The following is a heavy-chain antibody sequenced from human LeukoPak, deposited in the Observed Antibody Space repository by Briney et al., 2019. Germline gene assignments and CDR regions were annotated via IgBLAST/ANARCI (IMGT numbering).Heavy chain of an antibody. CDR2: TYYRSKWYN. CDR3: ARGGYSGYGFGY. CDR1: GESVSSNSAA. D-gene: IGHD5-12*01. V-gene: IGHV6-1*01. J-gene: IGHJ4*02. Sequence: SQTLSLTCAISGESVSSNSAAWNWIRQSLSRGLEWLGRTYYRSKWYNDYAESVKSRITINPDTSKNQFSLQLNSVTPEDTAVYYCARGGYSGYGFGYWGQGTLVTVSS.